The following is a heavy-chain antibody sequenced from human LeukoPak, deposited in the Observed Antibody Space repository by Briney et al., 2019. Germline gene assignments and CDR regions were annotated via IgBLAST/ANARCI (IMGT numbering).Heavy chain of an antibody. V-gene: IGHV1-46*01. CDR1: GYTFTSYY. CDR2: INPTGGST. J-gene: IGHJ5*02. Sequence: ASVKVSCKASGYTFTSYYMHWVRQAPGQGLEWMGLINPTGGSTGYAQKFQGRVTMTRDTSISTAYMELSRLRSDDTAVYYCASTGQQLVDGDWFDPWGQGTLVTVSS. CDR3: ASTGQQLVDGDWFDP. D-gene: IGHD6-13*01.